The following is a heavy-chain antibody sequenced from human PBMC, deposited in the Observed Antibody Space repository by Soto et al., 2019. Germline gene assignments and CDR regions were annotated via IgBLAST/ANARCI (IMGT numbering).Heavy chain of an antibody. J-gene: IGHJ4*02. D-gene: IGHD6-25*01. CDR3: ARNGDLYSRGSYFDY. Sequence: TLSVTCTVAGGSSGSVGCCWSWIRQHPGKGLEWIGYIYYSGSTYYNPSLKSRVTISLDTSKNQFSLKLSSVTAADTAVYYCARNGDLYSRGSYFDYRGQRTPVTVSS. V-gene: IGHV4-31*03. CDR2: IYYSGST. CDR1: GGSSGSVGCC.